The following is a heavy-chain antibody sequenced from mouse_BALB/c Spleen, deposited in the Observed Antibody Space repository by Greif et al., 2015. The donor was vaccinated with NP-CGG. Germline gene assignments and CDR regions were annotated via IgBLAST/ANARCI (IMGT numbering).Heavy chain of an antibody. J-gene: IGHJ4*01. Sequence: QVQLQQPGAELVRPGVSVKISCKGSGYTFTDYAMHWVKQSHAKSLEWIGVISTYYGDASYNQKFKGKATMTVDKSSSTAYMELARLTSEDSAIYYCARSGGNYVSMDYWGQGTSVTVSS. V-gene: IGHV1S137*01. CDR1: GYTFTDYA. CDR2: ISTYYGDA. CDR3: ARSGGNYVSMDY. D-gene: IGHD2-1*01.